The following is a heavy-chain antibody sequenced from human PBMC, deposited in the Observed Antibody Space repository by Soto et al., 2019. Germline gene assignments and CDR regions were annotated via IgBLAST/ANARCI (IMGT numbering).Heavy chain of an antibody. CDR3: TRDRVNIRVGYSHCYGLDV. D-gene: IGHD3-22*01. V-gene: IGHV3-21*02. CDR2: ISSGSSYI. CDR1: EFTFSVYS. Sequence: DVQLEESGGGLVKPGGSLRLSCVASEFTFSVYSMNWVRQAPGKGVEWVSSISSGSSYIYYADSVKGRFTISRDNDKSSLFLHMNSLRADDTAVYYCTRDRVNIRVGYSHCYGLDVWSQGTTVTVSS. J-gene: IGHJ6*02.